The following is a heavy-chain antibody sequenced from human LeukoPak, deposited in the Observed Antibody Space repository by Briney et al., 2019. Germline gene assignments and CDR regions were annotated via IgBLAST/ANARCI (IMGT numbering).Heavy chain of an antibody. CDR1: GGSISSGSYY. J-gene: IGHJ3*02. CDR2: IYTSGST. Sequence: SETLSLTFTVSGGSISSGSYYWSWIRRPAGKGLEWIGRIYTSGSTNYHPSLKSRVTISVDTLNNQSTLKLSSVTAADTAVYYCARVVVQGAFAIWGQGTMVTVSS. CDR3: ARVVVQGAFAI. D-gene: IGHD2-2*01. V-gene: IGHV4-61*02.